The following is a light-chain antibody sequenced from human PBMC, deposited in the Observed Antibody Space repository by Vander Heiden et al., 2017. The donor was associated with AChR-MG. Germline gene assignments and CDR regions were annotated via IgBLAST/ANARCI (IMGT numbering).Light chain of an antibody. CDR1: ETVNRSY. Sequence: VLTQSPGTLSLSPGERATLSCRASETVNRSYLAWYQQKPGQAPRLLIYGASTRATGIPVRFSGSGSGTDFTLTISRLEPEDFAVYYCQHYGSSLWTFGQGTKVEIK. CDR2: GAS. J-gene: IGKJ1*01. CDR3: QHYGSSLWT. V-gene: IGKV3-20*01.